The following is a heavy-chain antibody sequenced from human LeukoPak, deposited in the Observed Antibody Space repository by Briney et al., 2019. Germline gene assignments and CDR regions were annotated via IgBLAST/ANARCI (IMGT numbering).Heavy chain of an antibody. CDR1: GGSISSYH. Sequence: SVTLSLTCTGSGGSISSYHWSWMPQPPGKGRVGIGYIYCSGSTNYNPSLKSRVTIAVDTSKNQFSLKLSSVTAADTAVYYCARVAFDYYYYYMDGWCKGTTVTVSS. CDR2: IYCSGST. CDR3: ARVAFDYYYYYMDG. J-gene: IGHJ6*03. V-gene: IGHV4-59*01.